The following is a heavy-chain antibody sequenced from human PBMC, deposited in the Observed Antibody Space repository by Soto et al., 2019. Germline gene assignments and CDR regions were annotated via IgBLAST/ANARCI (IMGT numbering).Heavy chain of an antibody. V-gene: IGHV6-1*01. CDR3: ARDLSVLGDFWSGYYSGPLLFDY. CDR2: TYYRSKWYN. D-gene: IGHD3-3*01. Sequence: SQTLSLTCAISGDSVSSNSAAWNWIRQSPSRGLEWLGRTYYRSKWYNDYAVSVKSRITINPDTSKNQFSLQLNSVTPEDTAVYYCARDLSVLGDFWSGYYSGPLLFDYWGQGTLVTVSS. CDR1: GDSVSSNSAA. J-gene: IGHJ4*02.